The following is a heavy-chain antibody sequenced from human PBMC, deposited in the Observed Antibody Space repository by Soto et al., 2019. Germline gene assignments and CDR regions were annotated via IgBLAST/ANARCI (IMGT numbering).Heavy chain of an antibody. CDR2: IWYTGTT. CDR1: DGSISGSY. D-gene: IGHD2-2*01. V-gene: IGHV4-59*08. Sequence: QVQLQESGPGLLKPSETLSLTCTVSDGSISGSYWSWIRQPPGKGLEWIGYIWYTGTTNYNPSLKSRVTISVDTSKKQFSLMLSSVTAADTAIYYCARLQGIGYDGWYFDLWGRGALVTVSS. CDR3: ARLQGIGYDGWYFDL. J-gene: IGHJ2*01.